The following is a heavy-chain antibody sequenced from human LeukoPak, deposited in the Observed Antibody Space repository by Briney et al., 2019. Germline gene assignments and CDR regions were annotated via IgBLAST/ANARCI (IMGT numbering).Heavy chain of an antibody. Sequence: GGSLRLSCTASGFTFSPNWMSWVRQAPGKGLEWVASIKEDGSEKCYVDSVKGRFTISRDNAKNSLYLQMNSLRVEDTAMYYCARHENWGQGTLVTVSS. J-gene: IGHJ4*02. CDR1: GFTFSPNW. CDR3: ARHEN. CDR2: IKEDGSEK. V-gene: IGHV3-7*05.